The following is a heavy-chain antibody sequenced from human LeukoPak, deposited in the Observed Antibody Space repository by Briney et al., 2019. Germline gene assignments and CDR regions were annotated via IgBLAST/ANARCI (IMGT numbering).Heavy chain of an antibody. CDR3: ARDRSSYEYYFDS. Sequence: PGESLRLSCAASGFTFNNYAMHWVRQAPGKGLEWVAVISYDGRNEYYADSVKGRFTISRDNSKNTLYLQMHSLRAEDTAVYYCARDRSSYEYYFDSWGQGTLVTVSS. J-gene: IGHJ4*02. V-gene: IGHV3-30*04. CDR2: ISYDGRNE. D-gene: IGHD5-12*01. CDR1: GFTFNNYA.